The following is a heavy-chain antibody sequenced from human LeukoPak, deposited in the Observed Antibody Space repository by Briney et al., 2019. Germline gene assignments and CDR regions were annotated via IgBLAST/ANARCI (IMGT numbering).Heavy chain of an antibody. Sequence: PWDSLSLTYAVAGYSVSSVYDWGSSRQPPGKGLEWIVRIYHSGSTYYNPSLKSRATIPADTSKNQFSLKLSTVAGADTAVYYCARRRTTGYFYYWGQGTLVTVPS. V-gene: IGHV4-38-2*01. D-gene: IGHD1-14*01. CDR2: IYHSGST. CDR1: GYSVSSVYD. J-gene: IGHJ4*02. CDR3: ARRRTTGYFYY.